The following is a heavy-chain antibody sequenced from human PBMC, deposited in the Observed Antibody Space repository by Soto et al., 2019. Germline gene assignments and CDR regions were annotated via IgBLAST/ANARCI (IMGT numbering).Heavy chain of an antibody. CDR1: GFTFSNFG. Sequence: EVQLVESGGGLVQPGGSLRLSCEASGFTFSNFGINWVRQAPGKGLEWVSHISSRSTTIYYAESVKGRFTISRDNAKNSLYLQMSSLRGEDTAVYYCATAFITTIGTTAWGQGTLVTVSS. V-gene: IGHV3-48*01. CDR2: ISSRSTTI. J-gene: IGHJ4*02. D-gene: IGHD1-1*01. CDR3: ATAFITTIGTTA.